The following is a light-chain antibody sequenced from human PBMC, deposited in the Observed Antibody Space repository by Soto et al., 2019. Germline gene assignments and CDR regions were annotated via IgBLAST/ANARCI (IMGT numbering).Light chain of an antibody. Sequence: DIQLTQTPSTLSASVGDDVTTTCRATQTISRWLAWYQQKPGRAPKLLIYDASTLESGVPSRFSGSGSETEFTLTISRLQPDDFATYFCHSRAFGQGTRLEIK. J-gene: IGKJ5*01. CDR3: HSRA. CDR1: QTISRW. V-gene: IGKV1-5*01. CDR2: DAS.